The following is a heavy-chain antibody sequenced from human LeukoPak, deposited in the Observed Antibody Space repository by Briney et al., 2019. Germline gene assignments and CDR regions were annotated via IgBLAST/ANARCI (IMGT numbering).Heavy chain of an antibody. V-gene: IGHV1-69*05. J-gene: IGHJ2*01. CDR2: IIPIFGTA. CDR3: ARDQGYGDYHSYWYFDL. Sequence: SVKVSCKASGGTFSSYAISWVRQAPGQGLEWMGRIIPIFGTANYAQKFQGRVTITTDESTSTAYMELSSLRSEDTAVYYCARDQGYGDYHSYWYFDLWGRGTLVTVSS. D-gene: IGHD4-17*01. CDR1: GGTFSSYA.